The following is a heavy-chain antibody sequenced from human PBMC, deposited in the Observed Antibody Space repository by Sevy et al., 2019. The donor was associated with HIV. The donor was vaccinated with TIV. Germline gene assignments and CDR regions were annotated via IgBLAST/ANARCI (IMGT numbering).Heavy chain of an antibody. Sequence: GGSLRLSCEGSGFTFRSYEMNWVRQAPGKGLEWISYNYASGSPIYYSDSVRGRFTISRDDAKNSLYLQMDDLRVDDTATYYCARKVGYYYYYGMDVWGQGTTVTVSS. CDR3: ARKVGYYYYYGMDV. CDR2: NYASGSPI. CDR1: GFTFRSYE. J-gene: IGHJ6*02. V-gene: IGHV3-48*03.